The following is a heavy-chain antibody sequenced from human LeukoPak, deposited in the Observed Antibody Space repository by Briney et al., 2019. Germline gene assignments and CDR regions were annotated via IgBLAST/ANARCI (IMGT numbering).Heavy chain of an antibody. Sequence: GGSLRLSCAASGXTFSNYEMNWVRQAPGKGLEWVSYISSSGNTIYYADSVKGRFTISRDDAKNSLYLQMNSLRAEDTAVYYCARGVSYYFDYWGQGTLVTVSS. J-gene: IGHJ4*02. CDR1: GXTFSNYE. CDR2: ISSSGNTI. V-gene: IGHV3-48*03. D-gene: IGHD2/OR15-2a*01. CDR3: ARGVSYYFDY.